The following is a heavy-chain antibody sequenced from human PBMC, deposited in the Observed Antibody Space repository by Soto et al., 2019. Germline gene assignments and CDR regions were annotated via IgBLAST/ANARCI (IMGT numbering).Heavy chain of an antibody. CDR3: ARAMVRGVLGY. Sequence: QVQLQESGPGLVKPSQTLSLTCTVSGGPISHADYYWTWISQHPGKGLEWIGYIYYSGGTYFNPSLGSRVTMSVDTSKNQFSLNLKSVTAADTAVYYCARAMVRGVLGYWGQGTLVTVSS. D-gene: IGHD3-10*01. V-gene: IGHV4-31*03. CDR1: GGPISHADYY. CDR2: IYYSGGT. J-gene: IGHJ4*02.